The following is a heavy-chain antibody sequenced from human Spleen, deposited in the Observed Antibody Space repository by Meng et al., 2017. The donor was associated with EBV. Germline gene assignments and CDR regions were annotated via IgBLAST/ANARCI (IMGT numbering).Heavy chain of an antibody. J-gene: IGHJ4*02. CDR1: GYTFTDYY. Sequence: QVQLVQSGAAVKKPGASVKVSCKASGYTFTDYYMHWVRQAPGQGLEWMGRINPNSGDTDYAQKFQGRVTMTRDTSISTAYMELSSLRSEDTAVYYCARGSGGYDPFDYWGQGTLVTVSS. V-gene: IGHV1-2*06. D-gene: IGHD5-12*01. CDR2: INPNSGDT. CDR3: ARGSGGYDPFDY.